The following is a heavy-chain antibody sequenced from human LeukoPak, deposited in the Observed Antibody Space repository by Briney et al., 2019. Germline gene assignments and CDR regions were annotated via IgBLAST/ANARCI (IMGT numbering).Heavy chain of an antibody. CDR3: AATKTFDY. Sequence: PGGSLRLSCVASGFTFSSYGMHWVRQAPGKGLGWVAVISYDGSNKHYVDSVKGRFTISRDNSKNTVHLQMNSLRVEDTAVYYCAATKTFDYWGQGTLVTVSS. D-gene: IGHD1-26*01. CDR1: GFTFSSYG. J-gene: IGHJ4*02. CDR2: ISYDGSNK. V-gene: IGHV3-30*03.